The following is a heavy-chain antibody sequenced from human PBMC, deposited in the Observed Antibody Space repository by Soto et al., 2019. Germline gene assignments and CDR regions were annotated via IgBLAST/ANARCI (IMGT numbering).Heavy chain of an antibody. Sequence: QVQLVQSGAEVKKPGASVKVSCKASGYTFTSSGISWVRQAPGQGLEWMGWISDYDGNTNYAQKLQGRVTMTTDTSTRTAYMELRRLRSEDTAVYYCARDLPIAGGFDYWGQGTLVTVSS. CDR1: GYTFTSSG. J-gene: IGHJ4*02. CDR2: ISDYDGNT. V-gene: IGHV1-18*01. D-gene: IGHD6-13*01. CDR3: ARDLPIAGGFDY.